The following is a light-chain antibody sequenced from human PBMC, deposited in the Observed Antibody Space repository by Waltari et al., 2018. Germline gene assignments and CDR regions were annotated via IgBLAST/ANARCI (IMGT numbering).Light chain of an antibody. CDR2: AAS. CDR3: QQSDSTPQA. CDR1: QSISGY. V-gene: IGKV1-39*01. J-gene: IGKJ2*01. Sequence: DIQMTQSPSSLSASVGDRVTITCRASQSISGYLNWYQQKPGQAPKLLIYAASSLQSGVPSRFSGSGSGTDCTLTISSLQPEDFATYYCQQSDSTPQAYGQGTKLEIK.